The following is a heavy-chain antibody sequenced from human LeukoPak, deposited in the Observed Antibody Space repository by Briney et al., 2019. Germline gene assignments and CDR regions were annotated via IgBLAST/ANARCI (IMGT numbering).Heavy chain of an antibody. CDR2: IYCSGST. V-gene: IGHV4-59*12. CDR1: GGSISSYY. J-gene: IGHJ6*02. CDR3: ARVVSDFWSGYYYYYYYGMDV. D-gene: IGHD3-3*01. Sequence: SETLSLTCTVSGGSISSYYWSWIRQPPGKELEWIGYIYCSGSTNYNPSLKSRVTISVDKSKNQFSLKLSTVTAADTAVYYCARVVSDFWSGYYYYYYYGMDVWGQGTTVTVSS.